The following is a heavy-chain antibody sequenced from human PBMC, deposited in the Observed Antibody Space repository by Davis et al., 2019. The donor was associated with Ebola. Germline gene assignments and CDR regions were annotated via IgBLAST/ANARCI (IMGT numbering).Heavy chain of an antibody. CDR3: ARLGGPATNFDH. CDR1: GGSVNTGSYY. CDR2: IYYNGFT. J-gene: IGHJ4*02. Sequence: SETLSLTCAVSGGSVNTGSYYWGWIRQPPGKGLEWIGSIYYNGFTYYHPSLKSRVTISVDTSKNHFSVNLRSVTATDTATYYCARLGGPATNFDHWGQGTLVTVSS. D-gene: IGHD3-16*01. V-gene: IGHV4-39*01.